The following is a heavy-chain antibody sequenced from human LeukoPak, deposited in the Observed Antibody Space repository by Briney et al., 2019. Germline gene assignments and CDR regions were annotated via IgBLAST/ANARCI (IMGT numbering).Heavy chain of an antibody. CDR2: IYYSGST. CDR3: ARYHSTWGLNY. J-gene: IGHJ4*02. Sequence: SETLSLACTVSGASISSITYYWGWIRQPPGKGLEWIGSIYYSGSTYYTTSLKSRVTISIDTSNNQFSLKLTSVTAADTAVYYCARYHSTWGLNYWGQGTLVTVSS. D-gene: IGHD2-2*01. V-gene: IGHV4-39*01. CDR1: GASISSITYY.